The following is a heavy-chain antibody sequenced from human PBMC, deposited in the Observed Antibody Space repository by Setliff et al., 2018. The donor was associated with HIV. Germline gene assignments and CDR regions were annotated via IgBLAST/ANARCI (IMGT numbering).Heavy chain of an antibody. V-gene: IGHV3-7*03. Sequence: LRLSCEASGFTFSNYWMNWVRQAPGKGLEWVANIKQDGNEKYYVDSVKGRFTISRDNTKNSLYLQMDSLSAEDTAVYYCARVVDTSGGYWGSFYRYMDVWGKGTTVTVSS. J-gene: IGHJ6*03. CDR3: ARVVDTSGGYWGSFYRYMDV. CDR2: IKQDGNEK. CDR1: GFTFSNYW. D-gene: IGHD3-10*01.